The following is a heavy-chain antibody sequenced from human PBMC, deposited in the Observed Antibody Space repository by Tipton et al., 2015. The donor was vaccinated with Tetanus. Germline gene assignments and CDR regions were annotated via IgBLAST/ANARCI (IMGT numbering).Heavy chain of an antibody. J-gene: IGHJ6*02. CDR3: ARDLSPYCSGVSCYPYYGMDV. V-gene: IGHV4-61*01. CDR2: IYYSGST. D-gene: IGHD2-15*01. CDR1: GGSVSSGSYY. Sequence: TLSLTCTVSGGSVSSGSYYWSWIRQPPGKGLEWIGYIYYSGSTNYNPSLKSRVTISVDTSKNQFSLKLSSVTAADTAVYYCARDLSPYCSGVSCYPYYGMDVWGQGTTVTVSS.